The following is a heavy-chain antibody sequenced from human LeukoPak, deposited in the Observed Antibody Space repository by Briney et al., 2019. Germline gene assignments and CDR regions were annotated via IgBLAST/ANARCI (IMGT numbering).Heavy chain of an antibody. CDR1: GYTFTSYG. CDR2: ISAYNGNT. CDR3: AKDSSGYYLFDY. J-gene: IGHJ4*02. D-gene: IGHD3-22*01. V-gene: IGHV1-18*01. Sequence: ASVKVSCKASGYTFTSYGISWVRQAPGQGLEWTGWISAYNGNTNYAQKLQGRVTMTTDTSTSTAYMELRSLRSDDTAVYYCAKDSSGYYLFDYWGQGTLVTVSS.